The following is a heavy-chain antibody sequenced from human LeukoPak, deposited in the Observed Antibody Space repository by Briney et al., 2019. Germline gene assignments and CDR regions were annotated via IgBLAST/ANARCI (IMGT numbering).Heavy chain of an antibody. CDR3: ASRSLWFGELFSHDAFDI. CDR2: IYYSGST. Sequence: SETLSLTCTVSGGSISSYYWSWIRQPPGKGLEWIGYIYYSGSTNYNPSLKSRVTISVDTSKNQFSLKLSSVTAADTAVYYCASRSLWFGELFSHDAFDIWGQGTMVTVSS. D-gene: IGHD3-10*01. CDR1: GGSISSYY. V-gene: IGHV4-59*01. J-gene: IGHJ3*02.